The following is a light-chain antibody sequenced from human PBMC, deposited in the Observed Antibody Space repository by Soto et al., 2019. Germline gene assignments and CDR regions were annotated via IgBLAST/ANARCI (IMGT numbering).Light chain of an antibody. J-gene: IGKJ2*01. V-gene: IGKV1-5*01. CDR2: DAS. CDR1: KSLMTY. Sequence: DIQLTQSPSALSASVGDTVTITCRASKSLMTYLAWYQQKPGRAPKLLIYDASSLQTGVQSRFSGSGSGIALSLTISSLQTEDFAAHHCQQYTSDIYSFGQGTKLQ. CDR3: QQYTSDIYS.